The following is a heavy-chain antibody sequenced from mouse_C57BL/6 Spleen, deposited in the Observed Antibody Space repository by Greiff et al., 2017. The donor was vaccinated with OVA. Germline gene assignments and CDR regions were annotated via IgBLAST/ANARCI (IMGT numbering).Heavy chain of an antibody. CDR1: GYAFSSYW. CDR2: IYPGDGDT. J-gene: IGHJ4*01. V-gene: IGHV1-80*01. D-gene: IGHD1-1*01. CDR3: ARGGGYDSSYAMDD. Sequence: QVQLKQSGAELVQPGASVKISCKASGYAFSSYWMNWVKQRPGKGLEWIGQIYPGDGDTNYNGKFKGKATLTADKSSSTAYMQLSSLTSEDSAVYFCARGGGYDSSYAMDDWGQGTSVTVSS.